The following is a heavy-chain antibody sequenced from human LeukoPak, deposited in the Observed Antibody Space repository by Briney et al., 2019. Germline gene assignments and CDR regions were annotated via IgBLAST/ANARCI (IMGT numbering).Heavy chain of an antibody. V-gene: IGHV4-4*07. CDR2: VYASGSN. J-gene: IGHJ4*02. CDR3: ARDPGQGGYLDF. D-gene: IGHD3-16*01. Sequence: SETLFLTCTVSGAPIRSYFWNWIRLPAGKGPEWIGRVYASGSNIYNPSLKSRVAMSLDTSKNQFSLELTSVTVADTAVYFCARDPGQGGYLDFWGQGALVTVSS. CDR1: GAPIRSYF.